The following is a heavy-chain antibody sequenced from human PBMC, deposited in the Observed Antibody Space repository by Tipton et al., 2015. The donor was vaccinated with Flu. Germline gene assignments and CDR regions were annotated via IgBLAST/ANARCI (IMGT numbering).Heavy chain of an antibody. CDR1: GFTFSSYW. CDR3: AREKEVVPAASNWFDP. J-gene: IGHJ5*02. D-gene: IGHD2-2*01. Sequence: SLRLSCAASGFTFSSYWMSWVRQAPGKGLEWVANIKQDGSEKYYVDSVKGRFTISRDNAKNSLYLQMNSLRAEDTAVYYCAREKEVVPAASNWFDPWGQGTLVTVSS. CDR2: IKQDGSEK. V-gene: IGHV3-7*01.